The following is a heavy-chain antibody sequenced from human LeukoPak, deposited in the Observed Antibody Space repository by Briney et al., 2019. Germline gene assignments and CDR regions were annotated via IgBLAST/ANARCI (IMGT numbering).Heavy chain of an antibody. Sequence: GGSLRPSCAASGFTFSTYDMHWVRQPTGKGLEWVSGVNPAGDTYYPGSVKGRFTISREDAKNSFYLQMNSLRVGDTAVYYCARGDCSGGSCSSMDVWGQGTTVTVSS. D-gene: IGHD2-15*01. CDR2: VNPAGDT. CDR3: ARGDCSGGSCSSMDV. V-gene: IGHV3-13*04. CDR1: GFTFSTYD. J-gene: IGHJ6*02.